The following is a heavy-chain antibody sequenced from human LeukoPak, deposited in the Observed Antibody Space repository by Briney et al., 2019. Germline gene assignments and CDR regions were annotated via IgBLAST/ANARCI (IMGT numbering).Heavy chain of an antibody. CDR1: GGSISSYY. CDR2: IYYSGST. D-gene: IGHD2-2*01. V-gene: IGHV4-59*01. CDR3: ASGGMDEYQLLHYSDY. Sequence: SETLSLTCTVSGGSISSYYWSWIRQPPGKGLEWIGYIYYSGSTNYDPSLKSRVTISVDTSKNQFSLKLSSVTAADTAVYYCASGGMDEYQLLHYSDYWGQGTLVTVSS. J-gene: IGHJ4*02.